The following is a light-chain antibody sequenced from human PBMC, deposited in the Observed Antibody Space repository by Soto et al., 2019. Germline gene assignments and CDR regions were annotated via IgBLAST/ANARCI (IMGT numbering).Light chain of an antibody. CDR3: QQRFNWQVT. CDR1: QSINNY. Sequence: EIVLTRSPVTLSLSPGERATLSCRASQSINNYLAWYQQKPGQAPRLLIYDASNRATGIPARFSGSGSGTDFTLTISSLEPEDFAVYYCQQRFNWQVTFGQGTRLDIK. CDR2: DAS. V-gene: IGKV3-11*01. J-gene: IGKJ5*01.